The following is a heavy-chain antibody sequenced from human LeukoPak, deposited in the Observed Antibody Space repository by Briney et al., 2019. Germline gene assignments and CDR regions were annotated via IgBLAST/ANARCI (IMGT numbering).Heavy chain of an antibody. D-gene: IGHD5-18*01. V-gene: IGHV4-4*02. CDR3: ARDRGGYTYSHDY. CDR1: GGSISSNNW. CDR2: IYRDGST. Sequence: SETLSLTCAVSGGSISSNNWWIWVRQSPEKGLEWIGEIYRDGSTNYNPSLKSRVTISTDKSKNQLSLKLNFVTAADTAVYYCARDRGGYTYSHDYWGQGTLVTVSS. J-gene: IGHJ4*02.